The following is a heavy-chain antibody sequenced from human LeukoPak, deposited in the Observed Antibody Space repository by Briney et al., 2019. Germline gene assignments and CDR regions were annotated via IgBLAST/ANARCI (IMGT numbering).Heavy chain of an antibody. V-gene: IGHV4-39*01. J-gene: IGHJ4*02. D-gene: IGHD3-22*01. Sequence: SETLSLTCTVSGGSISSSSYYWGWIRQPPGKGLEWIGGIYYSGSTYYNPSLKSRVTISVDTSKNQFSLKLSSVTAADTAVYYCARLPPPYYYDSSGYGSDYWGQGTLVTVSS. CDR2: IYYSGST. CDR3: ARLPPPYYYDSSGYGSDY. CDR1: GGSISSSSYY.